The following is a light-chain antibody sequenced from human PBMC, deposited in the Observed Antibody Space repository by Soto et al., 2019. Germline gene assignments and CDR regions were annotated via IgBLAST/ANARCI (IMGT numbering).Light chain of an antibody. CDR3: SSYTTTTAWV. V-gene: IGLV2-14*01. CDR2: EVS. J-gene: IGLJ3*02. CDR1: SSDVGAYRY. Sequence: QSALTQPDSVSGSPGQSITISCTGSSSDVGAYRYVSWFQQHPGRAPKLIIYEVSNRPSGVSDRFSGSKSGNTASLTISGLQAEDEADYHCSSYTTTTAWVFGGGTKLTV.